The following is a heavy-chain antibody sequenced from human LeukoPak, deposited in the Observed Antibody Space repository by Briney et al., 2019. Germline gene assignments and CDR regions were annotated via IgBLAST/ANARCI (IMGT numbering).Heavy chain of an antibody. D-gene: IGHD3-3*01. CDR3: ARDKVDLEWLFYYGMDV. Sequence: SETLSLTCTVSGGSISSYYWSWIRQPAGKGLEWIGRIYTSGGTNYNPSLKSRVTMSVDTSKNQFSLKLSSVTAADTAVYYCARDKVDLEWLFYYGMDVWGQGTTVTVSS. CDR1: GGSISSYY. V-gene: IGHV4-4*07. CDR2: IYTSGGT. J-gene: IGHJ6*02.